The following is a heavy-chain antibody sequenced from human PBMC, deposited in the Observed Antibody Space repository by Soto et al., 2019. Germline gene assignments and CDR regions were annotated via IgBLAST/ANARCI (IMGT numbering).Heavy chain of an antibody. CDR1: GXTPSAYF. CDR3: AREAAGHDY. Sequence: GSLRRSCSPCGXTPSAYFMTWIRQAQEKGLELVSYISNSRSTIYYADSVKGRFTVSRENDKNTLYIQTNGLRDEDTGVYYCAREAAGHDYWGKGTLGTVSS. CDR2: ISNSRSTI. D-gene: IGHD6-13*01. V-gene: IGHV3-11*01. J-gene: IGHJ4*02.